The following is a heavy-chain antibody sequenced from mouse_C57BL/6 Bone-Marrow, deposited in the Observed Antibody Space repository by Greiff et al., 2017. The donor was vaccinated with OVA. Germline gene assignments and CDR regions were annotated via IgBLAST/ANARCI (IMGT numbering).Heavy chain of an antibody. Sequence: QVQLQQSGAELARPGASVKLSCKASGYTFTSYGISWVKQRTGQGLEWIGEISPRSGNTYYNEKFKGKATLTADKSSSSAYMELRSLTSEDSAVYFCGGYYFDYWGQGTTLTVSS. V-gene: IGHV1-81*01. CDR3: GGYYFDY. CDR2: ISPRSGNT. CDR1: GYTFTSYG. J-gene: IGHJ2*01.